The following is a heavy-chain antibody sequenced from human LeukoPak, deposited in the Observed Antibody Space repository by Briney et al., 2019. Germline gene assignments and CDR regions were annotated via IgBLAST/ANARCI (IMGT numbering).Heavy chain of an antibody. D-gene: IGHD4-17*01. J-gene: IGHJ4*02. V-gene: IGHV4-31*02. Sequence: SWVRQHPGKGLEWIGYIHYSGSTYNNPSLKSRVSISVDTSKNHFSLNLSSVTAADTAVYYCARVREDYGDYGTFDYWGQGTLVTVSS. CDR2: IHYSGST. CDR3: ARVREDYGDYGTFDY.